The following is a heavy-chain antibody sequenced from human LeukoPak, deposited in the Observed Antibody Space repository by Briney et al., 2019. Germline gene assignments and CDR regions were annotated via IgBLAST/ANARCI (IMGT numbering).Heavy chain of an antibody. CDR2: INPNSGGT. D-gene: IGHD3-22*01. J-gene: IGHJ4*02. CDR3: ARVGSSGYYPNRYFDY. Sequence: PGASAKVSCKASGYTFTGYYMHWVRQAPGQGLEWMGWINPNSGGTNYAQKFQGRVTMTRDTSISTAYMGLSRLRSDDTAVYYCARVGSSGYYPNRYFDYWGQGTLVTVSS. CDR1: GYTFTGYY. V-gene: IGHV1-2*02.